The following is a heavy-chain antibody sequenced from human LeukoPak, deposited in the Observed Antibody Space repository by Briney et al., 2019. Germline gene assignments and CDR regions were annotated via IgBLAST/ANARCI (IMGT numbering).Heavy chain of an antibody. CDR1: GFTFSNYG. CDR3: TTGSVGATHDGY. D-gene: IGHD1-26*01. J-gene: IGHJ4*02. CDR2: LKSKRDGGTI. V-gene: IGHV3-15*01. Sequence: GGSLRLSCAASGFTFSNYGMDWVRQAPGKGLEWVGRLKSKRDGGTIDYAAPVKGRFTISRDDSKNTLYLQMNNLKTEDTAVYYCTTGSVGATHDGYWGQGTLVTVSS.